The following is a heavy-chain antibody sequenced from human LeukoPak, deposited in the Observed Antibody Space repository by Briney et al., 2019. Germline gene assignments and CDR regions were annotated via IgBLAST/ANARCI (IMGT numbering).Heavy chain of an antibody. Sequence: SQTLSLTCTVSGGSISSGDYYWSWIRQPPGKGLEWIGYIYYSGSTYYNPSLKSRVTISVDTSKNQFSLKLSSVTAADTAVYYCARVGSSGWYSLYYFDYWGQGTLVTVSS. D-gene: IGHD6-19*01. CDR1: GGSISSGDYY. CDR3: ARVGSSGWYSLYYFDY. CDR2: IYYSGST. V-gene: IGHV4-30-4*01. J-gene: IGHJ4*02.